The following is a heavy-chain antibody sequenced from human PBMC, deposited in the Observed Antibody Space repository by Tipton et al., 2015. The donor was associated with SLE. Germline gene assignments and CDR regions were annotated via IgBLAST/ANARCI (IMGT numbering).Heavy chain of an antibody. V-gene: IGHV3-30*04. CDR3: AGALLLSLDY. D-gene: IGHD2-15*01. CDR1: GFTFSIYA. J-gene: IGHJ4*02. CDR2: ISYDGSNK. Sequence: SLRLSCAASGFTFSIYAMHWARQAPGKGLEWVAVISYDGSNKYYADSVKGRFTISRDNSKNTLYLQMNSLRAEDTAVYYCAGALLLSLDYWGQGTLVTVSS.